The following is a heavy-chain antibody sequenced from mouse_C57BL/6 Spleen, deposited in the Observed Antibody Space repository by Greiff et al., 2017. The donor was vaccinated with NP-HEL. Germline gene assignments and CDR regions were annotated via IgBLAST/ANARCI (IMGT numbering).Heavy chain of an antibody. CDR1: GYSITSGYY. CDR3: ARDGLGQGY. Sequence: EVKLMESGPGLVKPSQSLSLTCSVTGYSITSGYYWNWIRQFPGNKLEWMGYISYDGSNNYNPSLKNRISITRDTSKNQFFLKLNSVTTEDTATYYCARDGLGQGYWGQGTTLTVSS. CDR2: ISYDGSN. V-gene: IGHV3-6*01. J-gene: IGHJ2*01. D-gene: IGHD3-3*01.